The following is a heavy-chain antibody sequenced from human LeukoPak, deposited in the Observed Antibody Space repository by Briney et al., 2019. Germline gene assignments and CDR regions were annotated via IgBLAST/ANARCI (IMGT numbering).Heavy chain of an antibody. Sequence: GGSLRLSCTASGFTFTSHAMHWVRQAPGKGLQWVAVISNDGSNKYYADSVKGRFTISRDNSKDTLYLQMNSLRAEDTAVYYCARDPISYSSSAHFDYWGQGTLVTVSS. CDR3: ARDPISYSSSAHFDY. CDR1: GFTFTSHA. D-gene: IGHD6-6*01. CDR2: ISNDGSNK. V-gene: IGHV3-30*04. J-gene: IGHJ4*02.